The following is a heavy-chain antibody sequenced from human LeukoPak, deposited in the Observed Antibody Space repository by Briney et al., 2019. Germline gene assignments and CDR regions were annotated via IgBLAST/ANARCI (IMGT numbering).Heavy chain of an antibody. V-gene: IGHV3-30*04. CDR2: ISYDGSNK. Sequence: GGSLRLSCAASGFTFSIYAMHWVRQAPGKGLEWVAVISYDGSNKYYADSVKGGFTISRDNSKNTLYLQMNSLRAEDTAVYYCAKEYGYTYGEFDFWGQGTLVTVSS. CDR1: GFTFSIYA. CDR3: AKEYGYTYGEFDF. D-gene: IGHD5-18*01. J-gene: IGHJ4*02.